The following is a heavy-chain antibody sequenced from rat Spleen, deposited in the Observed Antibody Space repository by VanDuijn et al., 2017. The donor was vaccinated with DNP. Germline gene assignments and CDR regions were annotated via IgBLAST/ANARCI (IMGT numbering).Heavy chain of an antibody. D-gene: IGHD1-6*01. CDR2: IWSGGST. Sequence: QVQLKESGPGLVQPSQTLSLTCTVSGFSLTSYGVSWVRQPPGKGLEWIGAIWSGGSTDYNSALKSRLSISRDTSKGQVFLQMNRLQTEDTAIYFCTRAGGLLRIVTSYFDYWGQGVMVTVSS. CDR1: GFSLTSYG. CDR3: TRAGGLLRIVTSYFDY. J-gene: IGHJ2*01. V-gene: IGHV2-15*01.